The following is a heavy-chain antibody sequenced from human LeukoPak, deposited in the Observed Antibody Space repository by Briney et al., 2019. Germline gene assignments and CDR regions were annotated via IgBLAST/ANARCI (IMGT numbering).Heavy chain of an antibody. D-gene: IGHD3-10*02. CDR3: AELGITMIGGV. J-gene: IGHJ6*04. CDR2: ISAGDSST. Sequence: SGGSLRLSCTASGFTFSSYGMRWVRQAPGKGLEWVSAISAGDSSTYYADSVKGRFTISRDNAKNSLYLQMNSLRAEDTAVYYCAELGITMIGGVWGKGTTVTISS. CDR1: GFTFSSYG. V-gene: IGHV3-23*01.